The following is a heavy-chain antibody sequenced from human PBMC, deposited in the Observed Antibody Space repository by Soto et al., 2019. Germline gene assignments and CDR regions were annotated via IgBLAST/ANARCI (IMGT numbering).Heavy chain of an antibody. CDR2: ISYDGSNK. Sequence: QVQLVESGGGVVQPGRSLRLSCAASGFTFSSYGMHWVRQAPGKGLEWVAVISYDGSNKYYADSVKGRFTISRDNSKNTLYLQMNSLRAEDTAVYYCAREGREMATLDYWGQGTLVTVSS. CDR1: GFTFSSYG. J-gene: IGHJ4*02. D-gene: IGHD5-12*01. CDR3: AREGREMATLDY. V-gene: IGHV3-30*03.